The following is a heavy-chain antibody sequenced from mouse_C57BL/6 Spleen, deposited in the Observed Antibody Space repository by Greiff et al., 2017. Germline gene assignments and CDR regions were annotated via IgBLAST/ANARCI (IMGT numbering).Heavy chain of an antibody. J-gene: IGHJ2*01. CDR3: ARLGDYDDGYYFDY. CDR2: INPNNGGT. V-gene: IGHV1-26*01. Sequence: EVKLQQSGPELVKPGASVKISCKASGYTFTDYYMNWVKQSHGKSLEWIGDINPNNGGTSYNQKFKGKATLTVDKSSSTAYMELRSLTSEDSAVYYCARLGDYDDGYYFDYWGQGTTLTVSS. CDR1: GYTFTDYY. D-gene: IGHD2-4*01.